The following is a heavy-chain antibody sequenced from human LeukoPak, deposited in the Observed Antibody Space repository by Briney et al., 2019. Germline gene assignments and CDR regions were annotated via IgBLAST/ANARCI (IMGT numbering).Heavy chain of an antibody. Sequence: GASVKVSCKASEYTFTTYDINWVRQATGHGLEWMGWMNPNSGNTGYAQKFQGRVTMTRNTSISTAYMELSSLRSEDTAVYYCARRNSAQRPPRTMDVWGQGTTVTVSS. J-gene: IGHJ6*02. CDR3: ARRNSAQRPPRTMDV. CDR1: EYTFTTYD. V-gene: IGHV1-8*01. D-gene: IGHD6-25*01. CDR2: MNPNSGNT.